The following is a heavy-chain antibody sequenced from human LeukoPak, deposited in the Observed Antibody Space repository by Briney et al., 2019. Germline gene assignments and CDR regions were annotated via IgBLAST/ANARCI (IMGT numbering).Heavy chain of an antibody. Sequence: SETLSLTCSVSGSSITTDFYWAWIRQPPGKGLEWIADTWHTGSAYFNPSLKSRVTMSVDTSKNQLSLRLTSVTAADTAVYFCSRRKYAYDRNGFYTENFFDTWGLGNLVTVSS. CDR1: GSSITTDFY. J-gene: IGHJ4*02. CDR2: TWHTGSA. D-gene: IGHD3-22*01. V-gene: IGHV4-38-2*01. CDR3: SRRKYAYDRNGFYTENFFDT.